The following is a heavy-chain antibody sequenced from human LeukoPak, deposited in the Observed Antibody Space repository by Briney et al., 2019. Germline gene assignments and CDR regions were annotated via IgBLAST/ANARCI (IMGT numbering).Heavy chain of an antibody. CDR1: GFTFSSYA. CDR2: ISYNGRNQ. V-gene: IGHV3-30*04. CDR3: ASGELDSLYYFDY. Sequence: GGSLRLSCSASGFTFSSYAMHWVRQAPGKGLEWVAVISYNGRNQNYADSVQGRFTISRDNSKNTLYLQMNSLRAEDTALYYCASGELDSLYYFDYWGQGTLVTVSS. D-gene: IGHD1-1*01. J-gene: IGHJ4*02.